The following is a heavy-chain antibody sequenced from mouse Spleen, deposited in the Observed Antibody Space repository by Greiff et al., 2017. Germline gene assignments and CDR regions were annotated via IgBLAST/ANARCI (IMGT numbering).Heavy chain of an antibody. CDR3: ARLAISITTVVATSMDY. V-gene: IGHV1-55*01. Sequence: QVQLQQPGAELVKPGASVKMSCKASSYTFTSYWITWVKQRPGQGLEWIGDIYPGSGSTNYNEKFKSKATLTVDTSSSTAYMQLSSLTSEDSAVYYCARLAISITTVVATSMDYWGQGTSVTVSS. CDR2: IYPGSGST. D-gene: IGHD1-1*01. CDR1: SYTFTSYW. J-gene: IGHJ4*01.